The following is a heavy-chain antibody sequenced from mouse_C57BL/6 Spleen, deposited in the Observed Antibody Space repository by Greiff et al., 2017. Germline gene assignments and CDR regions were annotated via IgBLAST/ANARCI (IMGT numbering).Heavy chain of an antibody. V-gene: IGHV1-69*01. J-gene: IGHJ2*01. CDR2: IDPSDSYT. CDR1: GYTFTSYW. CDR3: ARSHYYGSSYHFDY. D-gene: IGHD1-1*01. Sequence: VQLQQPGAELVMPGASVKLSCKASGYTFTSYWMHWVKQRPGQGLEWIGEIDPSDSYTNYNQKFKGKSTLTVAKSSSTAYMQLSSLTSEDSAVYYCARSHYYGSSYHFDYWGQGTTLTVSS.